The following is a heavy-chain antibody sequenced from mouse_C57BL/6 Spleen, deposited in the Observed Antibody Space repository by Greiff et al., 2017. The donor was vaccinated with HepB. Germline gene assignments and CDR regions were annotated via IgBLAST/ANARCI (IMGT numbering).Heavy chain of an antibody. J-gene: IGHJ1*03. CDR3: ARPAYYSNYGDWYFDV. Sequence: EVQLQESGPELVKPGASVKISCKASGYSFTGYFMNWVMQSHGKSLEWIGRINPYNGDTFYNQKFKGKATLTVDKSSSTAHMELRSLTSEDSAVYYCARPAYYSNYGDWYFDVWGTGTTVTVSS. V-gene: IGHV1-20*01. CDR1: GYSFTGYF. CDR2: INPYNGDT. D-gene: IGHD2-5*01.